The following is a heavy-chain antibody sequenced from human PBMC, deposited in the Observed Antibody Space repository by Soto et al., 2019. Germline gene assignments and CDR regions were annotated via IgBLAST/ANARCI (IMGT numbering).Heavy chain of an antibody. CDR2: ISYDGSNK. J-gene: IGHJ6*02. V-gene: IGHV3-30-3*01. CDR1: GSSFTSYP. Sequence: QVQLVESGGGVGQPGRSLRLSCAASGSSFTSYPMHWVRQAPGKGLEWVAVISYDGSNKYYTDSVKGRFTISRDNSKNTLDLQMNSLRAEDTAVYYCARARPHCSSTTCYNDYYGMDVWGQGTTVTVSS. D-gene: IGHD2-2*01. CDR3: ARARPHCSSTTCYNDYYGMDV.